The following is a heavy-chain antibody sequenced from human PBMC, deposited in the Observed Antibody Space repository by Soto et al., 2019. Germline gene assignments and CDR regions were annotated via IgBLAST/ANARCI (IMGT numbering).Heavy chain of an antibody. CDR3: AREGIAAAGKGNWFDP. Sequence: QVQLQESGPGLVKPSGTLSLTCAVSGGSISSSNWWSWVRQPPGKGLEWIGEIYHSGSTNYNPSRQSRVPISVDTSNHQSSLKLSSVPAADTDVYYRAREGIAAAGKGNWFDPWGQGTLVTVSS. V-gene: IGHV4-4*02. CDR2: IYHSGST. J-gene: IGHJ5*02. CDR1: GGSISSSNW. D-gene: IGHD6-13*01.